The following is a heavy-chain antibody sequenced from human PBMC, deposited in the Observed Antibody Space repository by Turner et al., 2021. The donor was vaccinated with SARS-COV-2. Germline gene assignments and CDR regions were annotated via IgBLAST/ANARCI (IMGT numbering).Heavy chain of an antibody. CDR2: ISTSSSYI. CDR3: ARWAYFDSSGYYPSHFDY. D-gene: IGHD3-22*01. V-gene: IGHV3-21*01. J-gene: IGHJ4*02. Sequence: EVQLVESGGGLVKPGGSLRLSCAASGFTFSSYSMNWVRQGPGKGLEWVSSISTSSSYIYYADSVKGRFTISRDNAKNSLYLQMNSLRAEDTAVYYCARWAYFDSSGYYPSHFDYWGQGTLVTVSS. CDR1: GFTFSSYS.